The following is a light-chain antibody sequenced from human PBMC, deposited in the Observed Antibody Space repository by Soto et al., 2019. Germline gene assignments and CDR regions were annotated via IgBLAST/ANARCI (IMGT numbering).Light chain of an antibody. CDR3: QQYGTSPWT. Sequence: EIVMTQSPATLSVSPGERATLSCRASQSVSSSYLAWYQQKPGQAPRLLIYGARTRATGVPDRFSASGSGTDFSLTISRLEPEDFAVYYCQQYGTSPWTFGQGTKVDIK. CDR1: QSVSSSY. V-gene: IGKV3-20*01. CDR2: GAR. J-gene: IGKJ1*01.